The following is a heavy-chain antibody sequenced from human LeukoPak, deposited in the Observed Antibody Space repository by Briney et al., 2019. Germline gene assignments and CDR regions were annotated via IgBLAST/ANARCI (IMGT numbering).Heavy chain of an antibody. V-gene: IGHV4-34*01. Sequence: SETLSLTCAVYGGSFSGYYWSWIRQPPGKGLEWIGEINHSGSTNYNPSLKSRVTISVDTSKNQFSLKLSSVTAADTAVYYCARLRYYYGSGSYYWGSGYFDYWGQGTLVTVSS. J-gene: IGHJ4*02. CDR2: INHSGST. D-gene: IGHD3-10*01. CDR1: GGSFSGYY. CDR3: ARLRYYYGSGSYYWGSGYFDY.